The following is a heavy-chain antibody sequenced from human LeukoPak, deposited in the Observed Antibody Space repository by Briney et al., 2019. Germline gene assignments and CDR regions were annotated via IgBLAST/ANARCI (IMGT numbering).Heavy chain of an antibody. J-gene: IGHJ1*01. CDR1: GYTLTVCY. D-gene: IGHD6-13*01. V-gene: IGHV1-2*02. CDR2: INPNRGGT. Sequence: PCPTVELSCRASGYTLTVCYMHGVPQARAQGLEGRGGINPNRGGTNYAQKFQGSVTMSRRMSMSTAYMEVSRLRSDDTAVYYCARITRLAAAGAAYSQHWGAGNLVTVSS. CDR3: ARITRLAAAGAAYSQH.